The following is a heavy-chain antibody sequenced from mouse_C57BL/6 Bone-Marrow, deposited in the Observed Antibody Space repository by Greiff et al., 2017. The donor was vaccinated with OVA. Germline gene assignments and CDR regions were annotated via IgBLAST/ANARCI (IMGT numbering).Heavy chain of an antibody. CDR1: GYTFTDYY. D-gene: IGHD2-3*01. J-gene: IGHJ1*03. V-gene: IGHV1-26*01. CDR3: AKGLYDGYFNWYFDV. CDR2: INPNNGGT. Sequence: EVQLQQSGPELVKPGASVKISCKASGYTFTDYYMNWVKQSHGKSLEWIGDINPNNGGTSYNQKFKGKATLTVDKSSSTAYMELRSLTSEDSAVYYGAKGLYDGYFNWYFDVWGTGTTVTVSS.